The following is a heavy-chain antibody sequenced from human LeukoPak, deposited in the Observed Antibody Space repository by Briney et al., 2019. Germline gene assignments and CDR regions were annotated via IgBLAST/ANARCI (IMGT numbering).Heavy chain of an antibody. D-gene: IGHD2-15*01. V-gene: IGHV3-74*01. CDR2: INTDGSST. CDR3: ARGILYDAFDI. Sequence: GGSLRLSCAASGFTFSSYWMHWVRQAPGKGLVWVSRINTDGSSTSYADSVKGRFTISRDNAKNTLYLQMNSLRAEDTAVYYCARGILYDAFDIWGQGTMVTVSS. J-gene: IGHJ3*02. CDR1: GFTFSSYW.